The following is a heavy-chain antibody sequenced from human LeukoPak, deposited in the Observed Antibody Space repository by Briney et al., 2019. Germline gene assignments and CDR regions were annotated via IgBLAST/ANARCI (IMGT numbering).Heavy chain of an antibody. CDR1: GGSFSGYY. CDR2: INHSGST. CDR3: AREGLELREDLVRYYYGMDV. D-gene: IGHD1-7*01. V-gene: IGHV4-34*01. Sequence: SETLSLTCAVYGGSFSGYYWSCIRQLPAKRLKWIGEINHSGSTNYNPSLKSRVTISVDTSKNQFSLKLSSVTAADTAVYYCAREGLELREDLVRYYYGMDVWGQGTTVTVSS. J-gene: IGHJ6*02.